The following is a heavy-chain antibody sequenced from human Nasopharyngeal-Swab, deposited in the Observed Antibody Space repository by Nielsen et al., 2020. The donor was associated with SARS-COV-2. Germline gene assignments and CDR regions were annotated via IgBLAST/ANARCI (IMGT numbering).Heavy chain of an antibody. CDR3: AKGFTGYRSGSYADY. D-gene: IGHD3-16*01. J-gene: IGHJ4*02. CDR1: GFTFSSYA. Sequence: GGSLRLSCAASGFTFSSYAMSWVRQAPGKGLEWVSSISGSGGSTYYADSVKGRFTISRDYSKNTLYLQMNSLRAEDAAVYYCAKGFTGYRSGSYADYWGQGTLVTVSS. V-gene: IGHV3-23*01. CDR2: ISGSGGST.